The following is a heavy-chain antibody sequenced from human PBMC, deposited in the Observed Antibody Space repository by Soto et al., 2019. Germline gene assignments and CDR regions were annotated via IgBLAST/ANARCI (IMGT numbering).Heavy chain of an antibody. CDR3: ASPKIAFYNSFDP. Sequence: QLQLQESGPGLVKPSETLSLTCTVSGGSISSSSYYWGWIRQPPGKGLEWIGSIYYSGSTYYNPSLESRGTSSVDTSKNLFSLKLSSVTAAATAVYYCASPKIAFYNSFDPWGQGTLVTVSS. CDR2: IYYSGST. V-gene: IGHV4-39*01. CDR1: GGSISSSSYY. D-gene: IGHD3-3*02. J-gene: IGHJ5*02.